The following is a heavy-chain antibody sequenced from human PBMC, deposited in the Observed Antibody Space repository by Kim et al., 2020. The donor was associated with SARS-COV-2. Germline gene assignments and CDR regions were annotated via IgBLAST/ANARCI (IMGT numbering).Heavy chain of an antibody. CDR3: ARLGGYFDWFLPRDAFDI. J-gene: IGHJ3*02. CDR1: GYSFTSYW. Sequence: GESLKISCKGSGYSFTSYWIGWVRQMPGKGLEWMGIIYPGDSDTRYSPSFQGQVTISADKSISTAYLQWSSLKASDTAMYYCARLGGYFDWFLPRDAFDIWGQGTMVTVSS. D-gene: IGHD3-9*01. CDR2: IYPGDSDT. V-gene: IGHV5-51*01.